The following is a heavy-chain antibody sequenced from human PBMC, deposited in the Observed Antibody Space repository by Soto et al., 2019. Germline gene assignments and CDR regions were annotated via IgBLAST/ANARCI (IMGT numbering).Heavy chain of an antibody. J-gene: IGHJ4*02. CDR3: AKDSRYYDFWSGYWNY. CDR1: GFTFSSYG. Sequence: VGSLRLSCAASGFTFSSYGMHWVRQAPGKGLEWVAVISYDGSNKYYADSVKGRFTISRDNSKNTLYLQMNSLRAEDTAVYYCAKDSRYYDFWSGYWNYWGQGTLVTVSS. V-gene: IGHV3-30*18. D-gene: IGHD3-3*01. CDR2: ISYDGSNK.